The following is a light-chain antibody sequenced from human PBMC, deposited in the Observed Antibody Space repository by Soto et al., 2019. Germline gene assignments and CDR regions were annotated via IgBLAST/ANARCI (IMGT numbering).Light chain of an antibody. J-gene: IGLJ1*01. CDR2: EVV. CDR1: KNDIGVYDF. V-gene: IGLV2-8*01. CDR3: KSYAGRNTYV. Sequence: QSALTQPPSASGSPGQSVTISCTGTKNDIGVYDFVSWYQHHPGKAPRLIIYEVVQRPSGVPDRFSGSKSGNTASLTVSGLQHAHEADYFCKSYAGRNTYVFGSGTKVTV.